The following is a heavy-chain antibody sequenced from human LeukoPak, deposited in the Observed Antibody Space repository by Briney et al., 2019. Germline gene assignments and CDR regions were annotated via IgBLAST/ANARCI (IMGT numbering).Heavy chain of an antibody. V-gene: IGHV4-34*01. CDR3: ARASSIAARQVRQYYYYMDV. Sequence: SETLSLTCAVYGGSFSGYYWSWIRQPPGKGLEWIGEINHSGSTNYNPSLKSRVTISVDTSKNQFSLKLSSVTAADTAVYYCARASSIAARQVRQYYYYMDVWGKGTTVTVSS. CDR2: INHSGST. J-gene: IGHJ6*03. CDR1: GGSFSGYY. D-gene: IGHD6-6*01.